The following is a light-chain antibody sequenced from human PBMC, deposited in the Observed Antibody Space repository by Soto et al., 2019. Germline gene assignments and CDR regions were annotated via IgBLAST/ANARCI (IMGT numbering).Light chain of an antibody. CDR2: GAS. CDR3: QQRSNWWT. CDR1: QTVSSSY. J-gene: IGKJ1*01. Sequence: EIVLTQSPATLSLSPGEGATLSCRASQTVSSSYLAWYQQKPGQAPRLLIYGASSRATGIPDRFSGSGSGTDFTLTISSLEPEDFAVYYCQQRSNWWTFGQGTKVDIK. V-gene: IGKV3D-20*02.